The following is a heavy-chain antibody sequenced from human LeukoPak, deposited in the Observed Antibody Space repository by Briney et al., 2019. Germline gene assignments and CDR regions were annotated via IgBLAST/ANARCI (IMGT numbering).Heavy chain of an antibody. CDR2: ISYDGSNK. D-gene: IGHD3-10*01. CDR3: AKDPYGSGSYPSY. Sequence: GGSLRLSCAASGFTFSSYDMHWVRQAPGKGLEWVAVISYDGSNKYYADSVKGRFTISRDNSKNTLYLQMNSLRAEDTAIYYCAKDPYGSGSYPSYWGQGTLVTVSS. CDR1: GFTFSSYD. J-gene: IGHJ4*02. V-gene: IGHV3-30*18.